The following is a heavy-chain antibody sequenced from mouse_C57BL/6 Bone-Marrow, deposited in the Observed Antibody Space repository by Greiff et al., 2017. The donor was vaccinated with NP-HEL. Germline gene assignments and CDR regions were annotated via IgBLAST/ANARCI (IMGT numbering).Heavy chain of an antibody. CDR2: INPRTGGT. V-gene: IGHV1-42*01. Sequence: EVQLKESGPELVKPGASVKISCKASGYSFTGYYMNWVKQSPEKSLEWIGEINPRTGGTTYNQKFKAKATLTVDKSSSTAYMQLKSLTSEDSAVYYCARGGYDYDGFAYWGQGTLVTVSA. J-gene: IGHJ3*01. D-gene: IGHD2-4*01. CDR1: GYSFTGYY. CDR3: ARGGYDYDGFAY.